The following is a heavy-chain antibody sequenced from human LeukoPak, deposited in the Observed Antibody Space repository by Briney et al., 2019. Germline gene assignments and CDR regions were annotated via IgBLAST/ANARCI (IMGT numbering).Heavy chain of an antibody. D-gene: IGHD6-13*01. V-gene: IGHV3-23*01. Sequence: PGGSLRLSCAASGFTFSSYAMSWVRQAPGKGLEWVSAISGSGDSTYYGDSVKGRFTISRDNSKNTLYLQMNSLRAEDTAVYYCAKTRPLDSSIWSHGDYWGQGTLVTVSS. CDR1: GFTFSSYA. CDR3: AKTRPLDSSIWSHGDY. CDR2: ISGSGDST. J-gene: IGHJ4*02.